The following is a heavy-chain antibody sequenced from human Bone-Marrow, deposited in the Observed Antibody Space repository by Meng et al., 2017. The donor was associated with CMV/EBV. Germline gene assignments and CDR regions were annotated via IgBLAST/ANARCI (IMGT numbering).Heavy chain of an antibody. Sequence: GGSLRLSCAASGFSFNKYGMHWVRQAPGKGLEWVAFIRYDGSIKDYADSVTGRFSISRDSSKNTLFLQMNSLRAEDTAVYYCAKDSDDMLTSYSSSDSWGPGTRVTGSS. V-gene: IGHV3-30*02. J-gene: IGHJ1*01. CDR1: GFSFNKYG. D-gene: IGHD3-9*01. CDR3: AKDSDDMLTSYSSSDS. CDR2: IRYDGSIK.